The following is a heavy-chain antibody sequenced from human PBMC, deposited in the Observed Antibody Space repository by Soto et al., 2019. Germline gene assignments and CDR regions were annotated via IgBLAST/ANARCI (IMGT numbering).Heavy chain of an antibody. Sequence: PSETLSLTCAVSGGSISSSNWWSWVRQPPGKGLEWIGEIYHSGSTNYNPSLKSRVTISVDKSKNQFSLKLSSVTAADTAVYYCARDLQREGSYWYFDLWGRGTLVTVSS. CDR2: IYHSGST. J-gene: IGHJ2*01. V-gene: IGHV4-4*02. CDR3: ARDLQREGSYWYFDL. CDR1: GGSISSSNW. D-gene: IGHD2-15*01.